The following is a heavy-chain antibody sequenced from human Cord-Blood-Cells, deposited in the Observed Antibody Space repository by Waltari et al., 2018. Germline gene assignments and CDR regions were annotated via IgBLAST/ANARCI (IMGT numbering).Heavy chain of an antibody. J-gene: IGHJ4*02. Sequence: QVQLQESGPGLVKPSETLSLTCTVSGGSISSYYWSWIRQPPGKGLELIGYIYYSGSTNYNPSLKSRVTISVDTSKNQFSLKLSSVTAADTAVYYCARRRREGSGLTFFDYWGQGTLVTVSS. V-gene: IGHV4-59*08. CDR1: GGSISSYY. CDR2: IYYSGST. D-gene: IGHD3-22*01. CDR3: ARRRREGSGLTFFDY.